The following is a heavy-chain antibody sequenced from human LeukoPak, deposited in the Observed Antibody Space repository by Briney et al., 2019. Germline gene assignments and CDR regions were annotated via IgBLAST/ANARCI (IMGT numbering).Heavy chain of an antibody. D-gene: IGHD2-2*01. Sequence: SGPTLVNPTQTLTLTCTFSGFSLTTSGVGVGWIRQPPGKALEWLALIYWDDYKRYSPSLKTRLTITKDTSTNQVVLVMTNMDPVDTATYYCAHIRNCGRSSCSLPNFDPWGQGTLVTVSS. V-gene: IGHV2-5*02. CDR3: AHIRNCGRSSCSLPNFDP. J-gene: IGHJ5*02. CDR2: IYWDDYK. CDR1: GFSLTTSGVG.